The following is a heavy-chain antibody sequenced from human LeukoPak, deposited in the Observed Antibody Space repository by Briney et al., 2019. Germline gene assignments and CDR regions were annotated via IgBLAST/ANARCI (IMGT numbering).Heavy chain of an antibody. CDR2: ISGSGGST. Sequence: PGGSLRLSCAASGFTFSSYAMSWVRQAPGKGLEWVSAISGSGGSTYYAGSVKGRFTISRDNSKNTLYLQMNSLRAEDTAVYYCAKADYGDYGYYYYGMDVWGKGTTVTVSS. V-gene: IGHV3-23*01. CDR3: AKADYGDYGYYYYGMDV. J-gene: IGHJ6*04. CDR1: GFTFSSYA. D-gene: IGHD4-17*01.